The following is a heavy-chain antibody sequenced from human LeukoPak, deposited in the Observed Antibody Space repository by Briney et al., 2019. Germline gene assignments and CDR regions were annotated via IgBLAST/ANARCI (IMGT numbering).Heavy chain of an antibody. CDR3: ARDRVGDAYDY. D-gene: IGHD4-17*01. Sequence: GGSLRLSCAASGFTFSSYSMNWVRQAPGKGLEWVSSISSSSSYVYCADSVKGRFTISRDNAKNSLYLQMNSLRAEDTAMYYCARDRVGDAYDYWGQGTLVTVSS. CDR1: GFTFSSYS. J-gene: IGHJ4*02. V-gene: IGHV3-21*01. CDR2: ISSSSSYV.